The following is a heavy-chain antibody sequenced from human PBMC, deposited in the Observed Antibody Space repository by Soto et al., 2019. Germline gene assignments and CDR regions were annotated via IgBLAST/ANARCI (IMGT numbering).Heavy chain of an antibody. J-gene: IGHJ2*01. V-gene: IGHV4-59*08. CDR1: GGSISSYY. Sequence: SETLCLTCTVSGGSISSYYWSWIRQPPGKGLEWIGYIYYSGSTNYNPSLKSRVTISVDTSKNQFSLKLSSVTAADTAVYYCARTIDYDFWSGYYNFDLWGRGTLVTAPQ. D-gene: IGHD3-3*01. CDR2: IYYSGST. CDR3: ARTIDYDFWSGYYNFDL.